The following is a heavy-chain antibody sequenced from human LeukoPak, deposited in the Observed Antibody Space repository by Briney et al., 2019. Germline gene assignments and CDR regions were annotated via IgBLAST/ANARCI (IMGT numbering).Heavy chain of an antibody. CDR2: ISAYNGNT. D-gene: IGHD3-22*01. Sequence: ASVKVSCKASGYTFTSYGISWVRQAPGQGLEWMGWISAYNGNTNYAQKFQGRVTMTRDMSTSTVYMELSSLRSEDTAVYYCARGGMIVDDAFDIWGQGTMVTVSS. CDR1: GYTFTSYG. J-gene: IGHJ3*02. CDR3: ARGGMIVDDAFDI. V-gene: IGHV1-18*01.